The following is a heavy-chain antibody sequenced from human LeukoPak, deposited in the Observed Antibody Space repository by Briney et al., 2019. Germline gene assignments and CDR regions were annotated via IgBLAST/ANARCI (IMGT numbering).Heavy chain of an antibody. V-gene: IGHV3-11*04. CDR3: ARYCSSTSCYTPSDVYDI. D-gene: IGHD2-2*02. J-gene: IGHJ3*02. Sequence: GGSLRLSCAASGFTFSDYYMSWIRQAPGKGLEWLSYISSSGYTIYYADSVKGRFTISRDNANNPLYLQMNSLRAEDTAVYYCARYCSSTSCYTPSDVYDIWGQGTMVTVSS. CDR2: ISSSGYTI. CDR1: GFTFSDYY.